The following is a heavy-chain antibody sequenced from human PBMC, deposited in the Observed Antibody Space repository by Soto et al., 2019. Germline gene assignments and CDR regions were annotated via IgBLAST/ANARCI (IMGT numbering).Heavy chain of an antibody. Sequence: SVKVSCKASGYTFTSYGISWVRQAPGQGLEWMGWISAYNGNTNYAQKLQGRVTMTTDTSTSTAYMELRSLRSDDTAVYYCARVVWDSSGYPNYYYYGMDVSAQGTTVTVSS. D-gene: IGHD3-22*01. CDR1: GYTFTSYG. CDR3: ARVVWDSSGYPNYYYYGMDV. CDR2: ISAYNGNT. J-gene: IGHJ6*02. V-gene: IGHV1-18*04.